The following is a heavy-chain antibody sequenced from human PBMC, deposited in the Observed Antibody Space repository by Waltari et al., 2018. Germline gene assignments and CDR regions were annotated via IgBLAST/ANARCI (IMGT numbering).Heavy chain of an antibody. CDR1: VFSFITYW. CDR2: INEDGSET. CDR3: ARDRGYLVHDY. D-gene: IGHD1-26*01. V-gene: IGHV3-7*01. Sequence: EVQLVESGGGSVPPGGSLRLSCSVSVFSFITYWMNWVRQAPGKGLEWVGSINEDGSETYYADSVKGRFTISRDNGKTSLYLQMNSLRSEDTAVYYCARDRGYLVHDYWGQGTLVTVSA. J-gene: IGHJ4*02.